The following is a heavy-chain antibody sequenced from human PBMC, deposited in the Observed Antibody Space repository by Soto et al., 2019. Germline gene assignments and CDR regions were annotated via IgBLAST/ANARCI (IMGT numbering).Heavy chain of an antibody. CDR2: ISSSSTYI. Sequence: EAQLVESGGGLVKPGGSLRLSCAASGFSFSSYAMHWVRQAPGKGLEWVSSISSSSTYIYYADSVKGRFTISRDNAKNSLYRQINSLRAEATALNYCARDPGTVVGRSDYGGQGPLVTVSS. CDR1: GFSFSSYA. J-gene: IGHJ4*02. CDR3: ARDPGTVVGRSDY. V-gene: IGHV3-21*06. D-gene: IGHD3-10*01.